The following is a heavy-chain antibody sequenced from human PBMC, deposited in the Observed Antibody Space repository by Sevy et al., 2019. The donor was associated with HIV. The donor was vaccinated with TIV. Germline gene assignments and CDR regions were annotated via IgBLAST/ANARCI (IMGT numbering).Heavy chain of an antibody. V-gene: IGHV3-53*01. J-gene: IGHJ6*04. Sequence: GGSLRLSCAAFGFTVNSRDMNWVRQAPGKGLEWVSVVYSGGDTYYTDSVKGRFTVSRDISRNTLYLQMNNLRTEDSAVYFCLTPNEDLWGKGTTVTVSS. D-gene: IGHD2-8*01. CDR1: GFTVNSRD. CDR2: VYSGGDT. CDR3: LTPNEDL.